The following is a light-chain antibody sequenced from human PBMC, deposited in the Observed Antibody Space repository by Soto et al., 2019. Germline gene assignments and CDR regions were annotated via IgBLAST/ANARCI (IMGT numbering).Light chain of an antibody. CDR2: RAS. J-gene: IGKJ1*01. V-gene: IGKV1-5*03. CDR1: QSIQTW. Sequence: DIQMTQSPSTLSASVGDRVTITCRASQSIQTWLAWFQQKPGKAPLLLIYRASNLESVVPSRFSGSGSGTEFTLTIGSLQPEDFATYYCQQYKTYSTFGQGTKVDIK. CDR3: QQYKTYST.